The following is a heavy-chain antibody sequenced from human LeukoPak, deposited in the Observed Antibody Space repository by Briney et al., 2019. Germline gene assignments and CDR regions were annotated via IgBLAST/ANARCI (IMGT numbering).Heavy chain of an antibody. CDR2: IRSKANSYAP. V-gene: IGHV3-73*01. CDR3: TRRSADDSGGYYQH. J-gene: IGHJ4*02. D-gene: IGHD3-22*01. Sequence: GGSLRLSCAASGFTFSGSAMHWVRQASGKGLEWVGRIRSKANSYAPAYAASVKGRFTISRDDSKNTAYLQMNSLKTEDTAVYFCTRRSADDSGGYYQHWGQGTLVTVSS. CDR1: GFTFSGSA.